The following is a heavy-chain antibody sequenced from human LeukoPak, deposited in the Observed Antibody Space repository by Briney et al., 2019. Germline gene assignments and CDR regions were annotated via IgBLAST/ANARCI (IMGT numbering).Heavy chain of an antibody. CDR2: IKQDGSEK. CDR3: ARDNTYVDAFDI. CDR1: EYTFSSYW. D-gene: IGHD3-16*01. Sequence: GGSLRLSCAAPEYTFSSYWMSWVRHAPGKGLERVANIKQDGSEKYYVDSVMGRFTISRDNAKNSLYLQMNSLRAEDTAVYYCARDNTYVDAFDIWGQGTWSPSLQ. J-gene: IGHJ3*02. V-gene: IGHV3-7*01.